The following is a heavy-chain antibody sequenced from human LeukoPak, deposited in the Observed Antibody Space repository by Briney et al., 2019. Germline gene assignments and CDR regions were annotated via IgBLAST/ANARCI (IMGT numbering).Heavy chain of an antibody. D-gene: IGHD3-22*01. V-gene: IGHV4-59*01. CDR1: GGSISSYY. CDR2: IYYSGST. CDR3: ARVSGITMIRGGYPNFDY. J-gene: IGHJ4*02. Sequence: SETLSLTCTVSGGSISSYYWSWIRQPPGKGLEWIGYIYYSGSTNYNPSPKSRVTISVDTSKNQFSLKLSSVTAADTAVYYCARVSGITMIRGGYPNFDYWGQGTLVTVSS.